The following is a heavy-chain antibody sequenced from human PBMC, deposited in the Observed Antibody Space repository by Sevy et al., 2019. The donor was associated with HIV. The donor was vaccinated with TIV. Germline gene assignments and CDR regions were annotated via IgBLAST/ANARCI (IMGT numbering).Heavy chain of an antibody. D-gene: IGHD3-22*01. Sequence: GGSLRLSCAASGFTFRTYATTWVRQAPGKGLDWVSAISGSGASTYYADSVKGRFTISRDNSKNTLYLQMNSLRAEDTAVYYCAKEGGGYNYDSSGLLDNWGQGTLVTVSS. CDR1: GFTFRTYA. V-gene: IGHV3-23*01. CDR2: ISGSGAST. CDR3: AKEGGGYNYDSSGLLDN. J-gene: IGHJ4*02.